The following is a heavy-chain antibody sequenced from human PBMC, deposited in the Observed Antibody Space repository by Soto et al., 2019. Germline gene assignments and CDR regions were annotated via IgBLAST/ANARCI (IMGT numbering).Heavy chain of an antibody. CDR2: IGASGDIT. D-gene: IGHD2-21*02. Sequence: GGSLRLSCAASGFSFTNFAMSWVRQAPGKGLEWVAGIGASGDITWYADSVKGRLSISRDNSKNTLYLQLNSLRFEDTAVCYCAKDDFTDRGDDYFDYWGPGTLVTVSS. J-gene: IGHJ4*02. CDR1: GFSFTNFA. V-gene: IGHV3-23*01. CDR3: AKDDFTDRGDDYFDY.